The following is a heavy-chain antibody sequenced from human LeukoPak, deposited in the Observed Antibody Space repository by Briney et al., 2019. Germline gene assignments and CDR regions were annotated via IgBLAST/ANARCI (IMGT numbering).Heavy chain of an antibody. CDR1: GINVSANY. D-gene: IGHD6-13*01. CDR2: IYGAGAA. J-gene: IGHJ4*02. CDR3: VSSTGQQLIPYDY. V-gene: IGHV3-66*02. Sequence: EGSLRLSCAASGINVSANYMTWIRQAPGKGLEWVSLIYGAGAAYYAESVRGRFIISRDNSKNTLFLQMNSLRAEDTAVYYCVSSTGQQLIPYDYWGQGTHVAVSS.